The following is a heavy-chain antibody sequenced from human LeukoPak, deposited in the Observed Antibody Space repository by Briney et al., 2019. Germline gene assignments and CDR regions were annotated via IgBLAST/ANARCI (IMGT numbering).Heavy chain of an antibody. CDR1: GFTFSSYS. D-gene: IGHD4-17*01. Sequence: GGSLRLSCAASGFTFSSYSMNWVRQAPGKGLEWVSAIGGSGATTYYADSVKGRVTISRDNSKNTLYLQLNSLRDEDTAVYYCARGMSYALDYWGQGTLVTVSS. CDR2: IGGSGATT. CDR3: ARGMSYALDY. J-gene: IGHJ4*02. V-gene: IGHV3-23*01.